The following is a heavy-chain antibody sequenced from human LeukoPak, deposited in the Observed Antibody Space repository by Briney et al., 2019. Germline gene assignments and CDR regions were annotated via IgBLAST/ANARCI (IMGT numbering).Heavy chain of an antibody. CDR1: GYTFTSYY. Sequence: VSVKVSCKASGYTFTSYYMHWVRQAPGQGLEWMGLINPRGGSTSYAQKFQGRVTMTRDMSTSTVHMELSSLRSEDTAVYYCAXXXXXXXXMVYAENWFDPWGQGTLVTVSS. V-gene: IGHV1-46*01. CDR3: AXXXXXXXXMVYAENWFDP. J-gene: IGHJ5*02. CDR2: INPRGGST. D-gene: IGHD2-8*01.